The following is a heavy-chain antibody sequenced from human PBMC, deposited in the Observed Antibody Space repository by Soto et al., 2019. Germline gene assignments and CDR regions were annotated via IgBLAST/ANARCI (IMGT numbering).Heavy chain of an antibody. CDR3: ASGDSSGGHENWFDP. J-gene: IGHJ5*02. CDR2: IDPSDSYT. CDR1: GYSFTSYW. Sequence: LGESLKISCKGSGYSFTSYWISWVRQMPGKGLEWMGRIDPSDSYTNYSPSFQGHVTISADKSISTVYLQWSSLKASDTAMYYCASGDSSGGHENWFDPWGQGTLVTVSS. D-gene: IGHD3-22*01. V-gene: IGHV5-10-1*01.